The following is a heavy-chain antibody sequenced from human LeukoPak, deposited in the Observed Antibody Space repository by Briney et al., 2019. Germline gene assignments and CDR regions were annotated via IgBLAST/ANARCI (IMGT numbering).Heavy chain of an antibody. CDR3: ASCSSRYYDSSGYKW. CDR2: IYYSGST. Sequence: SETLSLTCAVSGGSISSGGYSWSWIRQPPGKGLEWIGYIYYSGSTYYNPSLKSRVTISVDTSKNQFSLKLSSVTAADTAVYYCASCSSRYYDSSGYKWWGQGTLVTVSS. V-gene: IGHV4-30-4*07. CDR1: GGSISSGGYS. D-gene: IGHD3-22*01. J-gene: IGHJ4*02.